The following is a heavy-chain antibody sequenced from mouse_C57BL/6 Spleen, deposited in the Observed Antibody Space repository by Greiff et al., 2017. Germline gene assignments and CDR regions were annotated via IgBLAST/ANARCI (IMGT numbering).Heavy chain of an antibody. J-gene: IGHJ2*01. CDR2: IYPRDGSN. CDR3: ARRGYYGSSNDY. Sequence: QVQLQQSDAELVKPGASVKISCKVSGYTFTDHTIHWMKQRPEQGLEWIGYIYPRDGSNKYNEKFKGKATLTADESSSTAYMQLNSLTSEDSAVYCCARRGYYGSSNDYWGQGTTRTVSS. V-gene: IGHV1-78*01. CDR1: GYTFTDHT. D-gene: IGHD1-1*01.